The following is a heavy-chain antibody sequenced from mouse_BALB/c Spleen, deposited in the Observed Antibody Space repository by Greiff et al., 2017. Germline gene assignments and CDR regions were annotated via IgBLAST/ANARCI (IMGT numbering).Heavy chain of an antibody. J-gene: IGHJ2*01. Sequence: QVQLQQSGAELARPGASVKLSCKASGYTFTSYWMQWVKQRPGQGLEWIGAIYPGDGDTRYTQKFKGKATLTADKSSSTAYMQLSSLASEDSAVYYCARLGDYDDVDYWGQGTTLTVSS. D-gene: IGHD2-4*01. V-gene: IGHV1-87*01. CDR3: ARLGDYDDVDY. CDR2: IYPGDGDT. CDR1: GYTFTSYW.